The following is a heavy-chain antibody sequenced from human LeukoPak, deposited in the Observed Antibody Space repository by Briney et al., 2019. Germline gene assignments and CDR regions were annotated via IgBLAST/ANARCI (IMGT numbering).Heavy chain of an antibody. Sequence: SETLSLTCTVSGGSISSYYWSWIRQPPGKGLEWIGYIYYSGSTNYNPSLKSRVTISVDTSKNQFSLKLSSVTAADTAVYYCARGVLSGGYYDSSGYLNFDYWGQGTLVTVSS. J-gene: IGHJ4*02. D-gene: IGHD3-22*01. CDR3: ARGVLSGGYYDSSGYLNFDY. CDR2: IYYSGST. CDR1: GGSISSYY. V-gene: IGHV4-59*08.